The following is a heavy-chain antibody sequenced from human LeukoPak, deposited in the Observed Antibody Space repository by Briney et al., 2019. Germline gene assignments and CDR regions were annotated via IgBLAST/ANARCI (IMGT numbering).Heavy chain of an antibody. CDR2: ISYDGSNC. CDR3: ARDQVVRGVIPGY. V-gene: IGHV3-30*03. CDR1: GFTFSRYG. Sequence: GGSLRLSCAASGFTFSRYGMHWVRQAPGKGLEWVAVISYDGSNCYYADSVKGRFTISRDNSKNTNTLYLQMNSLRAEDTAVYYCARDQVVRGVIPGYWGQGTLVTVSS. D-gene: IGHD3-10*01. J-gene: IGHJ4*02.